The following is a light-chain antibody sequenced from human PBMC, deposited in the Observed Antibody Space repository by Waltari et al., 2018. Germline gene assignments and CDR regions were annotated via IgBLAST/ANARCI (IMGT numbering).Light chain of an antibody. CDR3: CSYAGSYTWV. CDR1: SSDVGGYDF. J-gene: IGLJ3*02. CDR2: DVN. V-gene: IGLV2-11*01. Sequence: QSALTQPRSVSGSPGQSVTISCTGTSSDVGGYDFVSWYQQHPGKAPKVMISDVNKRPSGVPVRFSGSKSGNTASLTISGRQAEDEADYYCCSYAGSYTWVLGGGTQLTVL.